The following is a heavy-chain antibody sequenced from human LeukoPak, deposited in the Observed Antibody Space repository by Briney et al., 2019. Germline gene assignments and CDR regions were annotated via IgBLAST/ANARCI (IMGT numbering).Heavy chain of an antibody. Sequence: PGGSLRLSCAASGFTFSSYSMNWVRQAPGKGLEWVSSISSSSSYIYYADSVKGRFTISRDNAKNSLYLQMNSLRAEDTAVYYCARTETAPWYYGSGSSYYFDYWGQGTLVTVSS. J-gene: IGHJ4*02. D-gene: IGHD3-10*01. CDR3: ARTETAPWYYGSGSSYYFDY. CDR1: GFTFSSYS. V-gene: IGHV3-21*01. CDR2: ISSSSSYI.